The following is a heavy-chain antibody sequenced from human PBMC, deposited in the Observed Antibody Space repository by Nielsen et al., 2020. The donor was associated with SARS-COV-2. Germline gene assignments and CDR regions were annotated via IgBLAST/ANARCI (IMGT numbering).Heavy chain of an antibody. CDR2: IYSGGST. J-gene: IGHJ4*02. D-gene: IGHD6-13*01. CDR3: ARVSPIAARTFDY. V-gene: IGHV3-66*01. Sequence: GESLKISCAVSGFTVSSSYMSWVRQAPGKGLEWVSIIYSGGSTYYADSVKGRFTISRDNSKNTLYLQMNSLRAEDTAVYYCARVSPIAARTFDYWGQGTLVTVSS. CDR1: GFTVSSSY.